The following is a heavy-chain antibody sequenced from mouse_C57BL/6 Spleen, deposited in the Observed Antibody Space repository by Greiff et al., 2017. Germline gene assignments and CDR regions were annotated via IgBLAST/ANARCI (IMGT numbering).Heavy chain of an antibody. J-gene: IGHJ1*03. CDR2: INPYNGGT. Sequence: VQLQQPGAELVKPGASVKLSCKASGYTFTDYYMNWVKQSHGKSLEWIGVINPYNGGTSYNQKFKGKATLTVDKSSSTAYMELNSLTSEDSAVYYCARYYYGSSWDWYFDVWGTGTTVTVSS. CDR1: GYTFTDYY. D-gene: IGHD1-1*01. CDR3: ARYYYGSSWDWYFDV. V-gene: IGHV1-19*01.